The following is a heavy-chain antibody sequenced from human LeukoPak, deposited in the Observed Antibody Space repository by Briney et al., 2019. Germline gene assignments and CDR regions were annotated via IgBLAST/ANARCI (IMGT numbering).Heavy chain of an antibody. V-gene: IGHV1-69*13. CDR1: GGTFSSYA. J-gene: IGHJ6*04. D-gene: IGHD2-2*01. Sequence: ASVKVSCKASGGTFSSYAISWVRQAPGQGLEWTGGIIPIFGTANYAQKFQGRVTITADESTSTAYMELSSLRSEDTAVYYCARDPPGVPAAAYYYYGMDVWGKGTTVTVSS. CDR3: ARDPPGVPAAAYYYYGMDV. CDR2: IIPIFGTA.